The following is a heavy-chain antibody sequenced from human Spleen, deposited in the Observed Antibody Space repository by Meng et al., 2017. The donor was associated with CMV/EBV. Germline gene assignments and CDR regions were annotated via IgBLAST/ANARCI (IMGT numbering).Heavy chain of an antibody. J-gene: IGHJ4*02. D-gene: IGHD7-27*01. CDR2: INPHSGTT. CDR1: GYIFTGYY. Sequence: ASVKVSCKASGYIFTGYYMHWVRQAPGQGLEWMGWINPHSGTTKCAQHFQGRVTLTRDTSINTGYMELTRLTSDDTAVYYCARDSNWGPDYWGQGTLVTVSS. CDR3: ARDSNWGPDY. V-gene: IGHV1-2*02.